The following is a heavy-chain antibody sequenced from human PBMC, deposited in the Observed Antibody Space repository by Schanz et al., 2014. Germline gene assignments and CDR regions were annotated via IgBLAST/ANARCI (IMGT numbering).Heavy chain of an antibody. CDR3: AKYRGYYRVSGSYRELEY. Sequence: EVQLVESGGGLVQPGGSLRLSCAASGFTFSTHAMSWVRQAPGKGLEWVSAISGSGGSTYYADSVKGRFTISRDNSKNTLYLQMNSLRPEDTAVYYCAKYRGYYRVSGSYRELEYWGQGTLVTVSS. CDR2: ISGSGGST. V-gene: IGHV3-23*04. CDR1: GFTFSTHA. D-gene: IGHD3-10*01. J-gene: IGHJ4*02.